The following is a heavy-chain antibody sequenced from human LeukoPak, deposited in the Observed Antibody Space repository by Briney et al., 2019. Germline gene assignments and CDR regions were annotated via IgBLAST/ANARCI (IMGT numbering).Heavy chain of an antibody. CDR3: ARAGLIYIAAAVIDY. J-gene: IGHJ4*02. D-gene: IGHD6-13*01. CDR2: INTNTGNP. V-gene: IGHV7-4-1*02. CDR1: GYTFTSYA. Sequence: ASVKVSCKASGYTFTSYAMNWVRQAPGQGLEWMGWINTNTGNPTYAQGFTGRFVFSLDTSVNTAYLQISSLKAEDTAVYYCARAGLIYIAAAVIDYWGQGTLVTVSS.